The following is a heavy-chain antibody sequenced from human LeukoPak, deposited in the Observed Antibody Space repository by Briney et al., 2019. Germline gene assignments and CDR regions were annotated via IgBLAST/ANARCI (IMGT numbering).Heavy chain of an antibody. D-gene: IGHD3-3*01. CDR2: LYHPDST. CDR3: ARQYDSYFYYYLDV. V-gene: IGHV4-38-2*01. J-gene: IGHJ6*03. Sequence: SETLSLTCAVSGYPINNAYYWVWIRQPPGKGLEWIGSLYHPDSTYYNPSLKSRVTMSVDTSRNQFSLKMSFVTAADTAVYYCARQYDSYFYYYLDVWGTGTTVTVPS. CDR1: GYPINNAYY.